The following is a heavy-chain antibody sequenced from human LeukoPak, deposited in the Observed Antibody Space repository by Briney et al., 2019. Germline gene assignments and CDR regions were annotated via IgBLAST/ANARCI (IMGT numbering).Heavy chain of an antibody. CDR1: GYTFTNSW. V-gene: IGHV5-51*01. J-gene: IGHJ4*02. D-gene: IGHD3-3*01. CDR3: AKSGTSGLRFFGF. CDR2: IYPGDSDT. Sequence: GESLKISCRGSGYTFTNSWIGWVRQMPGKGLEWMGAIYPGDSDTRYSPSFQGQVTISADKSINTAYLQWSSLKASDTAIYYCAKSGTSGLRFFGFWGQGSLVTVSS.